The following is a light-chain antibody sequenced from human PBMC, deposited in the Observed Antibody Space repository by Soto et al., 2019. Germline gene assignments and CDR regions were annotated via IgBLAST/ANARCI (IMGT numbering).Light chain of an antibody. CDR2: DAS. V-gene: IGKV3-11*01. CDR3: QQRSDWPFT. Sequence: ETALTQSPATLSLSPGERATLSCRASQSVSRFLGWYQQKPGQAPRLLIYDASNRAPGIPARFSGSGSGTDFTLTISSLKPEDFAVYYCQQRSDWPFTFGGGTKVYIK. CDR1: QSVSRF. J-gene: IGKJ4*01.